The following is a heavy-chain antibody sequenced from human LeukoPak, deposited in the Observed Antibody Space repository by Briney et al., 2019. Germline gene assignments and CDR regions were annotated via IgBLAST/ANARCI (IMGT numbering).Heavy chain of an antibody. D-gene: IGHD3-9*01. CDR1: GFTFSSYA. Sequence: AGSLRLSCAASGFTFSSYAMSWVRQAPGKGLEWVGAISGSGGSTYYADSVKGRFTISRDNSKNTLYLQMNSLRAEDTAVYYCAKAYYYDILTGYYEPPFDYWGQGTLVTVTS. V-gene: IGHV3-23*01. CDR2: ISGSGGST. J-gene: IGHJ4*02. CDR3: AKAYYYDILTGYYEPPFDY.